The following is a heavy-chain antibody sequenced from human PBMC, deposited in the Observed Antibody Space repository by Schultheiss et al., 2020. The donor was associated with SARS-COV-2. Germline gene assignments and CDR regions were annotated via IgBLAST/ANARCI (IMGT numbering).Heavy chain of an antibody. CDR3: AKDAWDSSGYYYPYYFDY. D-gene: IGHD3-22*01. V-gene: IGHV3-23*01. J-gene: IGHJ4*02. CDR2: ISGSGGST. CDR1: GFTFSSYA. Sequence: GGSLRLSCAASGFTFSSYAMSWVRQAPGKGLEWVSAISGSGGSTYYADSVTGRFTISRDNSKNTLNLQMNSLRAEDTAVYYCAKDAWDSSGYYYPYYFDYWGQGTLVTVSS.